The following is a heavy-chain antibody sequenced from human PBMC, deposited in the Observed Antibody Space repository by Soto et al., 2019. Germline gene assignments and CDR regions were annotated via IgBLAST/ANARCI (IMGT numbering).Heavy chain of an antibody. J-gene: IGHJ4*02. CDR1: GVSIGSDAYY. Sequence: QVQLQQSGPGLVKPSQTLSLTCAVSGVSIGSDAYYWSWIRQHTGKGLEWVGFISHRGNTYYNPSLKSRLTLSVDMSKNQFSLPLNSVTAAATAVYFCARYRFTTTWSKFDYWGQGSLVTVSS. CDR2: ISHRGNT. V-gene: IGHV4-31*11. D-gene: IGHD3-16*02. CDR3: ARYRFTTTWSKFDY.